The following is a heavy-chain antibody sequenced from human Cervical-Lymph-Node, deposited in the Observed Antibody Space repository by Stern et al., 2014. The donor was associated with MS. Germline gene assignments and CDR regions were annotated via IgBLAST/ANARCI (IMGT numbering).Heavy chain of an antibody. CDR3: SSSILDV. D-gene: IGHD5-24*01. V-gene: IGHV3-15*01. Sequence: EVQLVQSGGGLVKPGESLTLSCAASGFTFSDTWMTWVRQAPGKGLEWLGRIRSKTDGGTADYAASVKGRFTISRDDSKRSLYLQMSSLKAEDTAVYYCSSSILDVWGQGTLVTVSS. CDR1: GFTFSDTW. J-gene: IGHJ4*02. CDR2: IRSKTDGGTA.